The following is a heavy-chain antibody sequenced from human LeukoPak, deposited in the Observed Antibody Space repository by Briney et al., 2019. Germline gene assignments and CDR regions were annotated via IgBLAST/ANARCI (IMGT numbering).Heavy chain of an antibody. CDR1: GGSISSSSYY. D-gene: IGHD1-1*01. CDR3: ARVGTGTTFGGYYYYYMDV. Sequence: SETLSLTCTVSGGSISSSSYYWGWIRQPPGKGLEWIGSIYHSGSTYYNPSLKSRVTISVDTSKNQFSLKLSSVTAADTAVYYCARVGTGTTFGGYYYYYMDVWGKGTTVTVSS. J-gene: IGHJ6*03. CDR2: IYHSGST. V-gene: IGHV4-39*07.